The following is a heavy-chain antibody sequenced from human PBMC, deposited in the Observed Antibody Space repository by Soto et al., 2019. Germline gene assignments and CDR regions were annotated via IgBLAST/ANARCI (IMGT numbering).Heavy chain of an antibody. CDR3: XXXXXXXXXXYFDL. Sequence: QVQLVESGGGVVQPGRSLRLSCAASGFTFSSYAMXWXXXXXXXXXXWVAVISYDGSNKYYADSVKGRFTISRDNXXXXXXXXXXXXXXXXXXXXXXXXXXXXXXXXYFDLWGRGTLVTVSS. CDR2: ISYDGSNK. CDR1: GFTFSSYA. V-gene: IGHV3-30-3*01. J-gene: IGHJ2*01.